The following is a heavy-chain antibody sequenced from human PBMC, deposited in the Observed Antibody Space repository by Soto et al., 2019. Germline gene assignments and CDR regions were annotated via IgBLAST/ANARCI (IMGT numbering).Heavy chain of an antibody. CDR2: ISAYNGNT. Sequence: QVPLVQSGAGGKKPRASVKVSCKAPGYTFTSYGISWVRQAPGQGLGWMGWISAYNGNTNYAQKLQGRVTMTTDTSTSTAYREPRCLTSYDTAVYYCARDRITMVLGVIFGAFETWLQATTVTVSS. CDR1: GYTFTSYG. V-gene: IGHV1-18*01. D-gene: IGHD3-10*01. J-gene: IGHJ3*02. CDR3: ARDRITMVLGVIFGAFET.